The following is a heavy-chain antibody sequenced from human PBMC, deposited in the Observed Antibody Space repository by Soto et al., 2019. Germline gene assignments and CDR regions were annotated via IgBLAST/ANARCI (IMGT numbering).Heavy chain of an antibody. J-gene: IGHJ4*02. CDR3: ARRAEKYYDILTGYYPNLYYFDY. CDR2: IYYSGST. D-gene: IGHD3-9*01. V-gene: IGHV4-39*01. Sequence: SETLSLTCTVSGGSISSSIYYWGWIRQPPGKGLEWIGSIYYSGSTYYNPSLKSRVTISVDTSKNQFSLKLSSVTAADTAVYYCARRAEKYYDILTGYYPNLYYFDYWGQGTLVTVSS. CDR1: GGSISSSIYY.